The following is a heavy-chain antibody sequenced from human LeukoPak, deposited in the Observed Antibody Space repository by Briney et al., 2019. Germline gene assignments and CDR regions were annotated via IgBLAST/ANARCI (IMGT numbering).Heavy chain of an antibody. CDR3: ASEIIVATTGDV. CDR1: GYTFTSYD. Sequence: GASVKVSCKASGYTFTSYDINWVRQATGQGLEWMGWMNLNSGNTGYAQKFQGRVTMTRNTSISTAYMELSSLRSEDTAVYYCASEIIVATTGDVWGQGTTVTVSS. CDR2: MNLNSGNT. D-gene: IGHD5-12*01. J-gene: IGHJ6*02. V-gene: IGHV1-8*01.